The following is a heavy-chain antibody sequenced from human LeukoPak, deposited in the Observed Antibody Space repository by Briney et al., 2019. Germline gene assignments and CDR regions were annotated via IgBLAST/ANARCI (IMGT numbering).Heavy chain of an antibody. CDR2: IYTSGST. Sequence: SETLSLTCTVSGGSISSYYWSWIRQPAGKGLEWIGRIYTSGSTNFNPSLKSRVTISADTSKNQFSLKLTSVTAADTAVYYCARDPVGSNWFDPWGQGTLVTVSS. D-gene: IGHD3-10*01. J-gene: IGHJ5*02. V-gene: IGHV4-4*07. CDR3: ARDPVGSNWFDP. CDR1: GGSISSYY.